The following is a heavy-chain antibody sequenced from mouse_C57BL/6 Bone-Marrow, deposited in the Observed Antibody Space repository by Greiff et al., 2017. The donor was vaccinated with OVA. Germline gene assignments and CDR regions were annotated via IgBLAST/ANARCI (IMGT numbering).Heavy chain of an antibody. J-gene: IGHJ4*01. CDR3: ARYTYGSPYYYAMDY. V-gene: IGHV7-3*01. D-gene: IGHD1-1*01. Sequence: EVKLMESGGGLVQPGGSLSLSCEASGFTFTDYYMSWVHQPPGKALEWMGFIRNRANGYKTEYSASVKGRFTISRDNSQSIIYLQMNALRAEASATYYGARYTYGSPYYYAMDYWGQGTSVTVSS. CDR1: GFTFTDYY. CDR2: IRNRANGYKT.